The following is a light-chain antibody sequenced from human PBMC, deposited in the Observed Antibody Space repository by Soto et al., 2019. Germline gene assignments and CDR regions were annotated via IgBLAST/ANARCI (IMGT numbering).Light chain of an antibody. V-gene: IGKV1-39*01. CDR3: QQSYSTLMYT. J-gene: IGKJ2*01. CDR2: AAS. Sequence: DIQMTQSPSSLSASVGDRVTITCRASQSISSYLNWYQQKPGKAPKLLIYAASSLKSGVPSRFSGSGSGTDFTITISSLQPEDFATYYCQQSYSTLMYTFGQGTKLEIK. CDR1: QSISSY.